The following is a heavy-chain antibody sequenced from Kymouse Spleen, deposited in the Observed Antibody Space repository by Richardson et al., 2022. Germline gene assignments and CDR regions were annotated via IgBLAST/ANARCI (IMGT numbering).Heavy chain of an antibody. CDR3: ARELFFDY. J-gene: IGHJ4*02. CDR2: IYYSGST. V-gene: IGHV4-59*01. CDR1: GGSISSYY. Sequence: QVQLQESGPGLVKPSETLSLTCTVSGGSISSYYWSWIRQPPGKGLEWIGYIYYSGSTNYNPSLKSRVTISVDTSKNQFSLKLSSVTAADTAVYYCARELFFDYWGQGTLVTVSS. D-gene: IGHD3-3*01.